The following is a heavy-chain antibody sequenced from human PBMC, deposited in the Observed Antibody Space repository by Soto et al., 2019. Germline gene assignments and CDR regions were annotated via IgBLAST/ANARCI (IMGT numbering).Heavy chain of an antibody. CDR3: AKDGFDY. J-gene: IGHJ4*02. CDR2: ISYDGSNK. V-gene: IGHV3-30*18. Sequence: GGSLRLSCAASGFTFSSYVMHWVRQAPGKGLEWVAVISYDGSNKYYADSVKGRFTIPRDNSKNTLYLQMNSLRAEDTAVYYCAKDGFDYWGQGTLVTVSS. CDR1: GFTFSSYV.